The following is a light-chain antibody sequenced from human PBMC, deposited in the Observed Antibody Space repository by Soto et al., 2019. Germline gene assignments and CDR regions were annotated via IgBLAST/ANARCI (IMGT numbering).Light chain of an antibody. J-gene: IGKJ4*01. Sequence: DIKMTQSPSTLSASVGDTVTITCRASQSISSWLAWYQQKPGKAPNLLIYQASSLQGGVPSRFSGSGSGTEFTLTISSLQPDDFATYYCQQYYGYPLTFGGGTKVEIK. CDR3: QQYYGYPLT. CDR1: QSISSW. V-gene: IGKV1-5*03. CDR2: QAS.